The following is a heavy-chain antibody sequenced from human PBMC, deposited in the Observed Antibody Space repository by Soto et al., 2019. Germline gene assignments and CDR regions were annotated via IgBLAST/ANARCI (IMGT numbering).Heavy chain of an antibody. Sequence: GGSLRLSCAASGFTFGSYAMSWVRQAPGKGLEWVSAISGSGGSTYYADSVKGRFTISRDNSKNTLYLQMNSLRAEDTAVYYCAKEYCSSTSCLNEDYFDYWGQGTLVTVSS. CDR1: GFTFGSYA. V-gene: IGHV3-23*01. J-gene: IGHJ4*02. D-gene: IGHD2-2*01. CDR2: ISGSGGST. CDR3: AKEYCSSTSCLNEDYFDY.